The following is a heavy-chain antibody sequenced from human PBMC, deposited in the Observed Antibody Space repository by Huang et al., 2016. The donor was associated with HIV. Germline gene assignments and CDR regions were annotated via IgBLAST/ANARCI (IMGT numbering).Heavy chain of an antibody. CDR2: IIPMFGTP. CDR1: GGTFSKYA. CDR3: ARGQLGSYGDYDVLY. D-gene: IGHD4-17*01. Sequence: QVQLVQSGAEVKTPGSSVKVSCKASGGTFSKYAISWVRQAPGQGLEWMGGIIPMFGTPNYARKFQGGVTITADASTSTTYVEVSSLRSEDTALYYCARGQLGSYGDYDVLYWGQGTLVTVSS. J-gene: IGHJ4*02. V-gene: IGHV1-69*13.